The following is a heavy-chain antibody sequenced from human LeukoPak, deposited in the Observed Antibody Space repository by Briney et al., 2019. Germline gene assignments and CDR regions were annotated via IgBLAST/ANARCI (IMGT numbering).Heavy chain of an antibody. Sequence: GGSLRLSCAASGFTFDDYAMHWVRRAPGKGLEWVSGISWNSGSIGYADSVKGRFTISRDNAKNSLYLQLNSLRAEDTAVYYCATESRSTSWDYWGQGTLVTVSS. D-gene: IGHD2-2*01. CDR2: ISWNSGSI. CDR3: ATESRSTSWDY. J-gene: IGHJ4*02. V-gene: IGHV3-9*01. CDR1: GFTFDDYA.